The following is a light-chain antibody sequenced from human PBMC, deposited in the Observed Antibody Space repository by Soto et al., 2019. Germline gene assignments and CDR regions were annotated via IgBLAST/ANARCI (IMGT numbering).Light chain of an antibody. CDR3: QKYNSAPYT. J-gene: IGKJ2*01. V-gene: IGKV1-27*01. CDR2: AAS. Sequence: DIQMTQSPSSLSASVGDRVTITCRASQGISNYLAWYQQKPGKVPKLLIYAASTLQSGVPTRFSGSGSGTDFTVTISCLQPEDVATYYCQKYNSAPYTFGQGTKLEIK. CDR1: QGISNY.